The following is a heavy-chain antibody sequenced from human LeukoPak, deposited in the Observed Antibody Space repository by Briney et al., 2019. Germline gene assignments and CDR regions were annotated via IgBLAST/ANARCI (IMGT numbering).Heavy chain of an antibody. CDR2: INTDGSST. CDR1: GFTFTSYW. V-gene: IGHV3-74*01. D-gene: IGHD6-13*01. Sequence: GGSLRLSCAAAGFTFTSYWMHWVRQAPGKGLGWVSRINTDGSSTSYADSVKGRFTISRDNAKNTLYLQMNSLRAEDTAVYYCARGRSVIADYWGQGTLVTVSS. J-gene: IGHJ4*02. CDR3: ARGRSVIADY.